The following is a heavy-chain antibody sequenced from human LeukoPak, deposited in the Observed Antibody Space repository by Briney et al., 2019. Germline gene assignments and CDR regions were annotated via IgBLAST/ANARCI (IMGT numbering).Heavy chain of an antibody. D-gene: IGHD6-13*01. J-gene: IGHJ4*02. CDR3: ARVVGIAAAGTFDY. CDR2: IYYSGST. CDR1: GGSISSSSYY. Sequence: PSETLSLTCTVSGGSISSSSYYWGWIRQPPGKGLEWIGSIYYSGSTYYNPSLKSRVTISVDTSKNQFSLKLSSVTAADTAVYYCARVVGIAAAGTFDYWGQGTLVTVSS. V-gene: IGHV4-39*07.